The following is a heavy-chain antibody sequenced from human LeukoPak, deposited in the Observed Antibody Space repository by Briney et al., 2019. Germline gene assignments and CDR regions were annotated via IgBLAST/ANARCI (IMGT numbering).Heavy chain of an antibody. D-gene: IGHD6-13*01. CDR2: INAGNGNT. J-gene: IGHJ2*01. Sequence: AASVTVSCKASGYTFTSYAMHWVRQAPGQRLEWMGWINAGNGNTKYSQTFQGRVTITRDTSASTAYMELSSLRSEDTAVYYCARDSSSWYFDLWGRGTLVTVSS. CDR1: GYTFTSYA. V-gene: IGHV1-3*01. CDR3: ARDSSSWYFDL.